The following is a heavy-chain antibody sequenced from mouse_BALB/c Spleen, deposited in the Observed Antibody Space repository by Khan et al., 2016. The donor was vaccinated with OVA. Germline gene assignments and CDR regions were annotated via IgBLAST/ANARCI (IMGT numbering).Heavy chain of an antibody. CDR3: VRSVNYYGSFYCYFDF. V-gene: IGHV2-9-2*01. Sequence: QVQLKASGPGLVAPSQSLSITCTVSGFSLTSYDISWISQPPGKGLEWLGVIWTGGGTNYNSAFMSRLSISKDNSKSQVFLKMNGQQSHDTAISYFVRSVNYYGSFYCYFDFWGAGTPVTVSS. D-gene: IGHD1-1*01. CDR1: GFSLTSYD. J-gene: IGHJ1*01. CDR2: IWTGGGT.